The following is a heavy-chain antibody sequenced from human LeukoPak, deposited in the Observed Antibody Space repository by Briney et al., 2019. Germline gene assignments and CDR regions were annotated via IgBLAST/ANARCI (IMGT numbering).Heavy chain of an antibody. Sequence: SVKVSCKASGGTFSSYAISWVRQAPGQGLEWMGRIIPIFGTANYAQKFQGRVTITADESTSTAYMALSSLRSEDTAIYYCARARIPFAVVIPWDYWGQGTLVTVSS. V-gene: IGHV1-69*13. CDR2: IIPIFGTA. CDR3: ARARIPFAVVIPWDY. D-gene: IGHD3-3*01. CDR1: GGTFSSYA. J-gene: IGHJ4*02.